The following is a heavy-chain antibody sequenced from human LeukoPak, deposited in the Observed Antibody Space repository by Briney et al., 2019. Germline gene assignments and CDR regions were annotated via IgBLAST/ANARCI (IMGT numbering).Heavy chain of an antibody. CDR1: GGSISSGSYY. CDR2: IYTSGST. D-gene: IGHD3-3*01. Sequence: SETLSLTCTVSGGSISSGSYYWSWIRQPAGKGLEWIGRIYTSGSTNYNPSLKSRVTISVDTSKNQFSLKLSSVTAADTAVYYCARTPYDFWSGYLLYYMDGWGKGTTVSVSS. CDR3: ARTPYDFWSGYLLYYMDG. V-gene: IGHV4-61*02. J-gene: IGHJ6*03.